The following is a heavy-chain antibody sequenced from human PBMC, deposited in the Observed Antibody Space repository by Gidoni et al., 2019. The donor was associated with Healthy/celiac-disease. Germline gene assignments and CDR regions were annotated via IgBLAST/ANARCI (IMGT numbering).Heavy chain of an antibody. J-gene: IGHJ4*02. CDR2: IYYSGST. CDR3: ARGIVGATARH. V-gene: IGHV4-39*01. Sequence: QLQLQESGPGLVKPSETLSLTCTVPGGSISSSSYYWGWIRQPPGKGLEWSGSIYYSGSTYYNPSLKSRVTISVDTSKNQFSLKLSSVTAADTAVYYCARGIVGATARHWGQGTLVTVSS. D-gene: IGHD1-26*01. CDR1: GGSISSSSYY.